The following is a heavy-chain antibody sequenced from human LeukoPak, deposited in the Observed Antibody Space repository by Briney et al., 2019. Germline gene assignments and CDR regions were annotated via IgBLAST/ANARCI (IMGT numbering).Heavy chain of an antibody. Sequence: GGSLRLTCAASGFTFSSYSMNWVRQAPGKGLEWVSSISSSSSYIYYADSVKGRFTISRDNSKNTLYLQMNSLRAEDTAVYYCAKALVVVPAAAFDYWGQGTLVTVSS. V-gene: IGHV3-21*04. CDR2: ISSSSSYI. CDR3: AKALVVVPAAAFDY. J-gene: IGHJ4*02. D-gene: IGHD2-2*01. CDR1: GFTFSSYS.